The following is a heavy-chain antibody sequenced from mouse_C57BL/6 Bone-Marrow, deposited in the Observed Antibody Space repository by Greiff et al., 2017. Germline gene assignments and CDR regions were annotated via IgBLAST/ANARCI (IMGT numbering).Heavy chain of an antibody. V-gene: IGHV1-15*01. J-gene: IGHJ4*01. Sequence: QVQLQQSGAELVRPGASVTLSCKASGYTFTDYELHWVKQTPVHGLEWIGAIDSETGGTAYNQKFKGKAILTADKSSSTAYMELRSLTSEDSAVYYCAGYCAMDYWGQGTSVTVAS. CDR2: IDSETGGT. CDR3: AGYCAMDY. CDR1: GYTFTDYE.